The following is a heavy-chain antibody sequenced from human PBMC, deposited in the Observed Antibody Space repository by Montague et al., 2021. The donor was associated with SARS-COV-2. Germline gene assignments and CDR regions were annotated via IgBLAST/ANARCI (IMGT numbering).Heavy chain of an antibody. CDR2: INHSGST. CDR3: ARGARQGYGFRLGSFDS. CDR1: GGSFSGYY. D-gene: IGHD3-10*01. V-gene: IGHV4-34*01. J-gene: IGHJ4*02. Sequence: SETLSLTCAVYGGSFSGYYWNWIRQPPGKGLEWIGEINHSGSTNYNPSLESRVTMSVDTSKNQFSLKLSSVTAADTAVYYCARGARQGYGFRLGSFDSWGQGTLVIVSS.